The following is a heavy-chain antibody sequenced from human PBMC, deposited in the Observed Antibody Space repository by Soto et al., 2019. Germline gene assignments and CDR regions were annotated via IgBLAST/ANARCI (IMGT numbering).Heavy chain of an antibody. CDR3: ARDHISSGSLVDY. V-gene: IGHV3-64*04. Sequence: GGSLRLSCSASGFTFSNYAMHWVRQAPGKGLEYVSAISTNGSSTYYADSVNGRFTISRDNAKNTVNLQMNSLRAEDTAVYYCARDHISSGSLVDYWGQGTLVTVSS. CDR1: GFTFSNYA. J-gene: IGHJ4*02. D-gene: IGHD6-19*01. CDR2: ISTNGSST.